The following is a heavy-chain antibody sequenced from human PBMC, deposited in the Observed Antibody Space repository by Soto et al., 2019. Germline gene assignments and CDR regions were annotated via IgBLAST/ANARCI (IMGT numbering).Heavy chain of an antibody. CDR1: GFTFSTYN. CDR3: ARDYDFWSGRGGMDV. Sequence: GSLRLSCAASGFTFSTYNMNWVRQAPGKGLEWVSSISSSSSYIYYADSVKGRFTISTDNAKNSLYLQMNSLRAEDTAVYYCARDYDFWSGRGGMDVWGQGTTVTVSS. V-gene: IGHV3-21*01. J-gene: IGHJ6*02. D-gene: IGHD3-3*01. CDR2: ISSSSSYI.